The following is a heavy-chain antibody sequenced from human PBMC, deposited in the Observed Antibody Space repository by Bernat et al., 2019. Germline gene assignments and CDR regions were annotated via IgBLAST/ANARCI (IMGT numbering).Heavy chain of an antibody. CDR3: ARDYGYSGYDRYYYYMDV. D-gene: IGHD5-12*01. J-gene: IGHJ6*03. V-gene: IGHV3-48*03. Sequence: EVQLVESGGGLVQPGGSLRLSCAASGFTFSSYEMNWVRQAPGKGLEWVSYISSSGSTIYYADSVTGRFTISRDNDKNSLYLQMNSLRAEDTAVYYCARDYGYSGYDRYYYYMDVWGKGTTVTVSS. CDR2: ISSSGSTI. CDR1: GFTFSSYE.